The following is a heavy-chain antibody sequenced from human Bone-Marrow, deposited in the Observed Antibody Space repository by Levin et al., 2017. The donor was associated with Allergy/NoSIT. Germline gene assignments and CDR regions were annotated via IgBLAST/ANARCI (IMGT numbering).Heavy chain of an antibody. D-gene: IGHD6-13*01. CDR3: ARHGSSWHYYYYMDV. CDR2: IYPGDSDT. V-gene: IGHV5-51*01. J-gene: IGHJ6*03. Sequence: HGESLKISCKGSGYSFTSYWIGWVRQMPGKGLEWMGIIYPGDSDTRYSPSFQGQVTISADKSISTAYLQWSSLKASDTAMYYCARHGSSWHYYYYMDVWGKGTTVTVSS. CDR1: GYSFTSYW.